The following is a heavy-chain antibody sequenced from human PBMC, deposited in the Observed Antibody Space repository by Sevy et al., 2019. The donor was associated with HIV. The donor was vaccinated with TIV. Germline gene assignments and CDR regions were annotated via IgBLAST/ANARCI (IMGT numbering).Heavy chain of an antibody. CDR1: GYTFTSYG. D-gene: IGHD3-3*01. V-gene: IGHV1-18*01. CDR3: ARDLAPTYYDFWSGYPWYYYGMDV. CDR2: ISAYNGNT. Sequence: ASVKVSCKASGYTFTSYGISWVRQAPGQGLEWMGWISAYNGNTNYAQKLQGRVTMTTDTSTSTAYMELRSLGSDDTAVYYCARDLAPTYYDFWSGYPWYYYGMDVWGQGTTVTVSS. J-gene: IGHJ6*02.